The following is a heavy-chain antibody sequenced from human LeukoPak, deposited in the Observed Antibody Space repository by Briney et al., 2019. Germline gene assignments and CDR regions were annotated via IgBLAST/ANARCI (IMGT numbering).Heavy chain of an antibody. V-gene: IGHV3-33*06. Sequence: PGGSLRLSCAASGFTFSSYGMHWVRQAPGKGLEWVAVIWYDGSNKYYADSVKGRFTISRDNSKNTLYLQMNSLRAEDTAVYYCAKDKITMVRGVSPYFDYWGQGTLVTVSS. CDR2: IWYDGSNK. D-gene: IGHD3-10*01. J-gene: IGHJ4*02. CDR3: AKDKITMVRGVSPYFDY. CDR1: GFTFSSYG.